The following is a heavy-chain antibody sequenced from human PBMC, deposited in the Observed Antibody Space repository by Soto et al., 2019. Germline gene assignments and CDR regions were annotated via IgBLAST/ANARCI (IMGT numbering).Heavy chain of an antibody. CDR3: AKYSSTMVRGINIDP. J-gene: IGHJ5*02. Sequence: GGSLRLSCAASGFTFSSYAMSWIRQAPGKGLEWVSAISGSGGSTYYADSVKGRFTTSRDNSKNTLYLQMNSLRAEDTAVYYCAKYSSTMVRGINIDPWGQGTLVTVSS. V-gene: IGHV3-23*01. D-gene: IGHD3-10*01. CDR2: ISGSGGST. CDR1: GFTFSSYA.